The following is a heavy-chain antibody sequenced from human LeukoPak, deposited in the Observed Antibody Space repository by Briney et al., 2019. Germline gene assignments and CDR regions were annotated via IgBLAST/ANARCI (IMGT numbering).Heavy chain of an antibody. V-gene: IGHV3-66*01. CDR1: GFTVSGNF. Sequence: PGGSLRLSCAVSGFTVSGNFMNWVRQAPGKGLEWVSVIHTGGSTYYADSVKGGFIISRDASKNTLYLQMNSLRAEDTAIYYCARARDFDYWGQGTLVTVSS. CDR3: ARARDFDY. CDR2: IHTGGST. J-gene: IGHJ4*02.